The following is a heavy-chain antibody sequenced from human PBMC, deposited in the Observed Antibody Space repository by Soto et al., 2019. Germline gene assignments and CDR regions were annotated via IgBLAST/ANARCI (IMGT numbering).Heavy chain of an antibody. J-gene: IGHJ4*02. CDR3: ARTQYDSSGSYRY. CDR2: IRQDGSVR. Sequence: EVQLVEFGGGLVQPGGSLRLSCAASGFTFSSNWMSWVRQAPGKGLEWVANIRQDGSVRYYVDSVKGRFTISRDNAKNSLYLQMDSLRAEDTAVYYCARTQYDSSGSYRYWGQGTLVTVSS. V-gene: IGHV3-7*01. CDR1: GFTFSSNW. D-gene: IGHD3-22*01.